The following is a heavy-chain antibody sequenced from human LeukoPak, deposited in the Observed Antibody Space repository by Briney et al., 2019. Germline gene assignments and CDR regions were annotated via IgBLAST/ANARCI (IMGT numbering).Heavy chain of an antibody. CDR3: AKSGIQLWLTVNWFDP. V-gene: IGHV4-39*07. CDR2: IYYTGSTYYNPSLGGST. D-gene: IGHD5-18*01. J-gene: IGHJ5*02. Sequence: SETLSLTCTVSGASISDNNYYWGWIRQPPGKGLEWIGNIYYTGSTYYNPSLGGSTYYNPSLKSRVTLSLDTSKNQFSLNLISVTAADTAVYYCAKSGIQLWLTVNWFDPWGQGTLVTVSS. CDR1: GASISDNNYY.